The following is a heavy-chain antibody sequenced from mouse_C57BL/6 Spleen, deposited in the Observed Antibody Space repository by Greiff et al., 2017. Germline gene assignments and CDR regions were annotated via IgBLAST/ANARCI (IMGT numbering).Heavy chain of an antibody. CDR1: GYTFTDYY. CDR2: LNPNNGGT. Sequence: EVQLQQSGPELVKPGASVKISCKASGYTFTDYYMNWVKQSHGKSLEWIGDLNPNNGGTSYNQNFKGKAPLTVAKFASTAYMELHCLTSEGSAVYYWARPGYGSSYIDYWGQGTTLTVSS. V-gene: IGHV1-26*01. J-gene: IGHJ2*01. D-gene: IGHD1-1*01. CDR3: ARPGYGSSYIDY.